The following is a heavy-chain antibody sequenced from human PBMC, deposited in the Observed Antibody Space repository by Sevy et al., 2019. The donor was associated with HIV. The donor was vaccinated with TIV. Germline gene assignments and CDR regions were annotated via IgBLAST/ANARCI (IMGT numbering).Heavy chain of an antibody. V-gene: IGHV1-2*02. CDR3: AKVDVGWSAFFDH. CDR1: GYIFSDYH. J-gene: IGHJ4*02. D-gene: IGHD3-3*01. CDR2: INGKSGDT. Sequence: ASVKVSCKASGYIFSDYHIHWARQAPGQRLEWMGWINGKSGDTEYAEKFQGRVTMSRDTSISTPYMELTRLQSYDTDVYYCAKVDVGWSAFFDHWGQGTLVTVSS.